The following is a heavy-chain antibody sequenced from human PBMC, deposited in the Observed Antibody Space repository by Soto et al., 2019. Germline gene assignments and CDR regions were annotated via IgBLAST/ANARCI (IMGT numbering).Heavy chain of an antibody. CDR2: MNPNSGNT. V-gene: IGHV1-8*01. J-gene: IGHJ6*02. CDR1: GYTFTSYD. Sequence: ASVKVSCKASGYTFTSYDINWVRQATGQGLEWMGWMNPNSGNTGYAQKFQGRVTMTRNTSISTAYMELSSLRSEDTAVYYCARGAHFTVTTLHYYGMDVWGQGTTVTVSS. CDR3: ARGAHFTVTTLHYYGMDV. D-gene: IGHD4-4*01.